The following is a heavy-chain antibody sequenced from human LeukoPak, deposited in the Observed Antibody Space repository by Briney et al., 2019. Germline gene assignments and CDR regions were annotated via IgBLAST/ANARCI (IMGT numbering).Heavy chain of an antibody. Sequence: PSETLSLTCTVSGGSISSYYWSWIRQPPGKGLEWMGYIYYSGSTNYNPSLKSRVTISVDTSKNQFSLRLRSVTAADTAVYYCARVTGYMVEDYFDSWGQGTLVTVSS. CDR2: IYYSGST. J-gene: IGHJ4*02. CDR3: ARVTGYMVEDYFDS. CDR1: GGSISSYY. D-gene: IGHD6-13*01. V-gene: IGHV4-59*01.